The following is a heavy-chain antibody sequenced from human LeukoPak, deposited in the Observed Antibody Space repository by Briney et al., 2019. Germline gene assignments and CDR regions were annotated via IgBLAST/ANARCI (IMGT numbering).Heavy chain of an antibody. V-gene: IGHV4-39*07. Sequence: SETLSLTCTVSGGSISSSSYYWGWIRQPPGKGLEWIGSIYYSGSTYYNPSLKSRVTISVDTSKNQFSLKLSSVTAADTAVYYCARGAGYYGSGSYRDPWGQGTLVTVSS. J-gene: IGHJ5*02. CDR2: IYYSGST. D-gene: IGHD3-10*01. CDR3: ARGAGYYGSGSYRDP. CDR1: GGSISSSSYY.